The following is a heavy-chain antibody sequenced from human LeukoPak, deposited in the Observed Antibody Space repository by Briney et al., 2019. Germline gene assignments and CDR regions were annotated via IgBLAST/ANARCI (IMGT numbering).Heavy chain of an antibody. CDR3: ARDLTHYYDSSGYAWFDP. Sequence: SETLSLTCTVSGGSISSHYWSWIRQPPGKGREGMGYIHYSGNTNYHPSLKSRVTISVDTSKNQFSLKLSSVSAADTAVYYCARDLTHYYDSSGYAWFDPWGQGTLVTVSS. CDR1: GGSISSHY. V-gene: IGHV4-59*11. CDR2: IHYSGNT. J-gene: IGHJ5*02. D-gene: IGHD3-22*01.